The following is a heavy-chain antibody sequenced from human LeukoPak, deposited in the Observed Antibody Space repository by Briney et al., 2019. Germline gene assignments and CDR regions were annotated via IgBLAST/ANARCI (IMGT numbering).Heavy chain of an antibody. CDR2: IYYSGST. V-gene: IGHV4-59*08. CDR3: ASRPVYYGSGSYYAY. D-gene: IGHD3-10*01. CDR1: GGSISSYY. J-gene: IGHJ4*02. Sequence: SETLSLTCTVSGGSISSYYWSWIRQPPGKGLEWIGYIYYSGSTNYNPSLKSRVTISVDTSKNQFSLKLSSVTAADTAVYYCASRPVYYGSGSYYAYWGQGTLVTVSS.